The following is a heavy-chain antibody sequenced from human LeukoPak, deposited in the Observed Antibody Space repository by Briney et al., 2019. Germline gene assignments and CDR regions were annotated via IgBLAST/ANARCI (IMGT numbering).Heavy chain of an antibody. V-gene: IGHV4-4*07. CDR3: ARAAHTGGYNSRNSPYFYGLDV. J-gene: IGHJ6*02. D-gene: IGHD2-8*02. CDR2: TSDTGIT. CDR1: GCSVTNFY. Sequence: SGTLSLTCTVSGCSVTNFYWSWIRQPAGKGLEWIGRTSDTGITYYNPSLERRVTLSADTSKNQFFLKGTSVTAADTALYYCARAAHTGGYNSRNSPYFYGLDVWGQGTTVTVSS.